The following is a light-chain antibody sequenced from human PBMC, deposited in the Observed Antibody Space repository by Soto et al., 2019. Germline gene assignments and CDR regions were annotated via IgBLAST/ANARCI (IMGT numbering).Light chain of an antibody. J-gene: IGKJ5*01. Sequence: EIVLTQSPVTLSLSPGQGAALSCMASQSISNYLAWYQQKPGQAPRLLIYDASNRATGTPARFSGSGSGTDFTLTISSLEPEDFAVYYCQQRSNWLITFGQGTRLEIK. CDR3: QQRSNWLIT. CDR2: DAS. CDR1: QSISNY. V-gene: IGKV3-11*01.